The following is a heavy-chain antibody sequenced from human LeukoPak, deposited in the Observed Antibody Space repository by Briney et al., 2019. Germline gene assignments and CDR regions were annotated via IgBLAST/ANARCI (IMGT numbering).Heavy chain of an antibody. CDR2: IYSGGST. Sequence: PGGSLRLSCAASGFTVSSNYMSWVRQAPGKGLEWVSVIYSGGSTYYADSVKGRFTISRDNSKNTLYLQMNSLRAEDTAVYYCAREAAWLVRGYFDYWGQGTLVTASS. CDR3: AREAAWLVRGYFDY. V-gene: IGHV3-53*01. CDR1: GFTVSSNY. J-gene: IGHJ4*02. D-gene: IGHD3-10*01.